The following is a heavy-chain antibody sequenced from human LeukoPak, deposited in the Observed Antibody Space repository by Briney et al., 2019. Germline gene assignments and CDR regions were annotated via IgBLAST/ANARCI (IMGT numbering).Heavy chain of an antibody. V-gene: IGHV4-30-4*08. Sequence: SETLSLTCTVSGGSISSGDYYWSWIRQPPGKGLKWIGYIYYSGSTYYNPSLKSRVTISVDTSKNQFSLKLSSVTAADTAVYYCARDDHSGYFDYWGQGTLVTVSS. CDR3: ARDDHSGYFDY. J-gene: IGHJ4*02. D-gene: IGHD3-10*01. CDR1: GGSISSGDYY. CDR2: IYYSGST.